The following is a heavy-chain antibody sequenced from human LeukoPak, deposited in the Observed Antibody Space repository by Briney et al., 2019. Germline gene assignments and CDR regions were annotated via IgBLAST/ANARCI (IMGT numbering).Heavy chain of an antibody. D-gene: IGHD2-15*01. CDR3: AIDDARMILPFVY. CDR1: GFTFSSYS. J-gene: IGHJ4*02. CDR2: ISSSSSYI. V-gene: IGHV3-21*01. Sequence: GGSLRLFCAASGFTFSSYSMNWVRQAPGKGLEWVSSISSSSSYIYYADSVKGRFSTSRDNAKNSLYLQMNSLLAKDTAVYFCAIDDARMILPFVYWGQGTLVTVSS.